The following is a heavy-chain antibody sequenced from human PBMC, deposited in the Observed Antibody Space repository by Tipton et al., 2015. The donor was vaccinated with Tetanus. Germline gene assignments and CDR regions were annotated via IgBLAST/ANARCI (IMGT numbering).Heavy chain of an antibody. Sequence: TLSLTCNVSGASMSSSSYYWDWIRQPPGKGLEWIGSIYYSGSSYYNPSLEIRVTISLDTSKNRFSLKLTSVTAADAAVYYCASPSTTVTPRAFDVWGQGTMVTVSS. D-gene: IGHD4-17*01. J-gene: IGHJ3*01. CDR1: GASMSSSSYY. V-gene: IGHV4-39*01. CDR3: ASPSTTVTPRAFDV. CDR2: IYYSGSS.